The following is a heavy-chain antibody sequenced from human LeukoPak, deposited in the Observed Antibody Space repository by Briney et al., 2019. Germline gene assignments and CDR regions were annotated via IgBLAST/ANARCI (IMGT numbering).Heavy chain of an antibody. CDR2: INPKSGGT. J-gene: IGHJ3*01. V-gene: IGHV1-2*02. CDR3: AHGSYPLDAFDF. D-gene: IGHD1-26*01. Sequence: ASVKVSCKASGYTFDGFYLNWVRQAPGQGLEWMGWINPKSGGTTYAQKFQGRVTMTRGTSISTAYMELSSLRSDDTVVYYCAHGSYPLDAFDFWGQGTMVTVSS. CDR1: GYTFDGFY.